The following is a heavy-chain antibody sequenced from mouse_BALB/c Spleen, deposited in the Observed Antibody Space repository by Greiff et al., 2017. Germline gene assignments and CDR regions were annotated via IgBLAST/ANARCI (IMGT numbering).Heavy chain of an antibody. CDR3: ARYGYDGYYAMDY. CDR1: GYTFSSYW. D-gene: IGHD2-2*01. V-gene: IGHV1-9*01. J-gene: IGHJ4*01. CDR2: ILPGSGST. Sequence: VQLQESGAELMKPGASVKISCKATGYTFSSYWIEWVKQRPGHGLEWIGEILPGSGSTNYNEKFKGKATFTADTSSNTAYMQLSSLTSEDSAVYYCARYGYDGYYAMDYWGQGTSVTVSS.